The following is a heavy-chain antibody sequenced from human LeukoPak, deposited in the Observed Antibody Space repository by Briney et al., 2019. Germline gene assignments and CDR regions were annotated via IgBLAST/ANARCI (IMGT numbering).Heavy chain of an antibody. CDR2: ISSSSSTI. CDR3: ARSGSYDC. J-gene: IGHJ4*02. D-gene: IGHD1-26*01. V-gene: IGHV3-48*01. CDR1: GFTFSSYS. Sequence: PGGSLRLSCAASGFTFSSYSMSWVRQAPGKGLEWVSYISSSSSTIYYADSVKGRFTISRDNAKNSLYLQLNSLRAEETAVYYCARSGSYDCWGQGTLVSVSS.